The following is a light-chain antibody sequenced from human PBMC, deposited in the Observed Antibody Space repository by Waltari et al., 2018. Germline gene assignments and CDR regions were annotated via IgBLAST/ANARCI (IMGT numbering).Light chain of an antibody. CDR3: QQYGTSSALT. V-gene: IGKV3-20*01. Sequence: EIVLTQSPGPLSLSPGESATLSCRASQTIIANYLAWYQQKPGQAPRLLIYGASNRATGIPDRFRGSGSGTDFTLTISRLEPEDYAVYHCQQYGTSSALTFGGGTKVEIK. CDR2: GAS. CDR1: QTIIANY. J-gene: IGKJ4*01.